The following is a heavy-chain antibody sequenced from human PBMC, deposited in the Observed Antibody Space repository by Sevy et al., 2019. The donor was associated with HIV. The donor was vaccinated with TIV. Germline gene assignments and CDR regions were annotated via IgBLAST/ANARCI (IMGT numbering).Heavy chain of an antibody. CDR2: ISSASSYI. D-gene: IGHD3-22*01. V-gene: IGHV3-21*04. CDR3: ARALDYYDTCGYFN. J-gene: IGHJ4*02. Sequence: GGSLRLSCVASGFIFSNYDMNWVRQAPGKGLEWVSSISSASSYIYYADSVKGRFTVSRDNAKDSLYLQMHSLRAEDMATYYCARALDYYDTCGYFNWGLGTLVTVSS. CDR1: GFIFSNYD.